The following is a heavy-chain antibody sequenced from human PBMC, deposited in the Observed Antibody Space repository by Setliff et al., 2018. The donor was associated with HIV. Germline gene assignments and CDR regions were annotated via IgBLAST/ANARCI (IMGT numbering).Heavy chain of an antibody. V-gene: IGHV4-61*02. D-gene: IGHD5-18*01. J-gene: IGHJ3*02. Sequence: SETLSLTCTVSGGSISSGSYYWSWIRQPAGKGLEWIGRIYTSGSTNYNPSLKSRVTISVDTSKNQFSLKLSSVTAADTAVYYCAREWYNYGPNDAFDIWGQGTMVTVSS. CDR1: GGSISSGSYY. CDR3: AREWYNYGPNDAFDI. CDR2: IYTSGST.